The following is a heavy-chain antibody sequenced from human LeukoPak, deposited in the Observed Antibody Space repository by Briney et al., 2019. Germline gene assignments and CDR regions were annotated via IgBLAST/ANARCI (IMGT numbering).Heavy chain of an antibody. CDR2: ISWNSGSL. CDR3: AKAESYYLGIFDY. CDR1: GFTFDDYG. V-gene: IGHV3-9*01. J-gene: IGHJ4*02. Sequence: GGSLRLSCAASGFTFDDYGMHWVRQPPGKGLEWGSGISWNSGSLDYADSVKGRFTISRDNAKNSLYLQMNSLRAEDTALYYCAKAESYYLGIFDYWGQGTLVTVSS. D-gene: IGHD1-26*01.